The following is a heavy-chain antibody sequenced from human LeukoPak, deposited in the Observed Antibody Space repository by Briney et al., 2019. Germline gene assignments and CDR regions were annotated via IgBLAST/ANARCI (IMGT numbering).Heavy chain of an antibody. J-gene: IGHJ5*02. CDR2: ISYDGRNE. CDR1: GFTFSSYA. D-gene: IGHD6-19*01. CDR3: ARSLSSGWYLGIDP. Sequence: GGSLRLSCAASGFTFSSYAMHWVRQAPGKGLEWVAVISYDGRNENYADSVKGRFTISRDNSKNTLYLQMNSLRAEDTAVYYCARSLSSGWYLGIDPWGQGTLVTVCS. V-gene: IGHV3-30*04.